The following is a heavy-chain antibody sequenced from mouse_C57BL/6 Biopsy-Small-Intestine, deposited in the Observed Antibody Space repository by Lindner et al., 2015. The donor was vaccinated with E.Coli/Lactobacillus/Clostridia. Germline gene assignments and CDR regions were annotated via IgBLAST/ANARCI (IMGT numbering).Heavy chain of an antibody. Sequence: SVKVSCKASGGTFSSYAISWVGQAPGQGLEWMGGIIPIFGTANYAQKFQGRVTITADESTSTAYMELSSLRSEDTAVYYCARDSLLMRGYSYGLGYWGQGTLVTVSS. V-gene: IGHV1-81*01. CDR1: GGTFSSYA. CDR2: IIPIFGTA. J-gene: IGHJ4*01. CDR3: ARDSLLMRGYSYGLGY.